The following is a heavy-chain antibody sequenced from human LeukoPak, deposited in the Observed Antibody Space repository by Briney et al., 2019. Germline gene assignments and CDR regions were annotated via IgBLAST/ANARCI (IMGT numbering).Heavy chain of an antibody. V-gene: IGHV3-23*01. CDR2: MSGDGGDT. CDR3: AKEDCSRTSCYLYYYYMDV. J-gene: IGHJ6*03. D-gene: IGHD2-2*01. Sequence: GGSLRLSCAASGFTFSSYAMSWVRQAPGKGLEWVSGMSGDGGDTYYADSVKGRFTIFRDNSKNTLYLQMNSLRAEDTAPYYCAKEDCSRTSCYLYYYYMDVWGKGTTVTVSS. CDR1: GFTFSSYA.